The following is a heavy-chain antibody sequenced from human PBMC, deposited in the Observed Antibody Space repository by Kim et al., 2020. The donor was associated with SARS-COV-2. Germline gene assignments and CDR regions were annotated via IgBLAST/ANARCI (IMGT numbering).Heavy chain of an antibody. D-gene: IGHD1-26*01. J-gene: IGHJ6*02. CDR2: IKQDGSEK. V-gene: IGHV3-7*01. CDR1: GFTFSSYW. CDR3: ARVDGGSYWGYYYYGMDV. Sequence: GGSLRLSCAASGFTFSSYWMSWVRQAPGKGLEWVANIKQDGSEKYYVDSVKGRFTISRDNAKNSLYLQMNSLRAEDTAVYYCARVDGGSYWGYYYYGMDVWGQGTTVTGSS.